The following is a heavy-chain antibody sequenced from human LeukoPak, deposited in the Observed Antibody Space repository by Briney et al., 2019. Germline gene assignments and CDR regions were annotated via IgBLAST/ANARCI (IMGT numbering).Heavy chain of an antibody. CDR3: ARDKQPGDF. Sequence: SETLSLTCTVSGDSISPYYWGWIRQPPGKGLEWIGYIYYSGDTTYNPSLKSRVTMSVDTSKNQFSLKLSSVTAADTAVYYCARDKQPGDFWGQGALANVSS. J-gene: IGHJ4*02. D-gene: IGHD1-1*01. CDR1: GDSISPYY. V-gene: IGHV4-59*01. CDR2: IYYSGDT.